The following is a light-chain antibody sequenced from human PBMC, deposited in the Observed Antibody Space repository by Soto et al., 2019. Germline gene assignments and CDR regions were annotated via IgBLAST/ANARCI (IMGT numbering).Light chain of an antibody. CDR2: GAS. CDR3: QQSNNWPYT. V-gene: IGKV3-15*01. Sequence: EIVMTQSPATLSVSPGERVTLSCRASQSVSDNLAWYQQKPGQAPRLLIYGASTRATTIPARFSGSGSGTAFTLTISSLQSEDFAVYYCQQSNNWPYTFGQGTKLDIK. J-gene: IGKJ2*01. CDR1: QSVSDN.